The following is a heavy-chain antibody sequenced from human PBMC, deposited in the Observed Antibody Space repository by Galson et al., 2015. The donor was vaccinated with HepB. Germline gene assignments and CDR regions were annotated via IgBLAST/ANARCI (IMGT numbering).Heavy chain of an antibody. Sequence: SVKVSCKASGYTFTSYGISWVRQAPGQGLEWMGWISAYNGSAMYYADSVEGRFTISRDSAKNSLHLQMNSLRAEDTAVYYCAGRVGLHYWGQGTPVTVSS. CDR3: AGRVGLHY. J-gene: IGHJ1*01. CDR2: ISAYNGSAM. V-gene: IGHV1-18*01. CDR1: GYTFTSYG. D-gene: IGHD5/OR15-5a*01.